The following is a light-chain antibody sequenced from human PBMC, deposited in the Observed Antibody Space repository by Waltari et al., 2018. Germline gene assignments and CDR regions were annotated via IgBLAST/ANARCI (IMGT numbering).Light chain of an antibody. CDR2: EVS. Sequence: QSALTQPASVSGPPGQSITISCPGTSRDVGTYNLVPWYQQHPGKAPKLLISEVSERPSGVSDRFSASKSADTASLTISGLQAEDEADYYCCSYSRSTTFVIFGGGTKLTVL. CDR3: CSYSRSTTFVI. V-gene: IGLV2-23*02. J-gene: IGLJ2*01. CDR1: SRDVGTYNL.